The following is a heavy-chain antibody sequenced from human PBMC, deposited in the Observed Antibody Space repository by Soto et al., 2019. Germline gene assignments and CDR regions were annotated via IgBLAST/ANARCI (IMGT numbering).Heavy chain of an antibody. CDR3: ARPEGWLGGTHYFDY. D-gene: IGHD5-12*01. J-gene: IGHJ4*02. V-gene: IGHV4-39*01. CDR2: IYYSGST. Sequence: SETLSLTCTVSGGSISSSSYYWGWIRQPPGKGLEWIGSIYYSGSTYYNPSLKSRVTISVDTSKNQFSLKLSSVTAADTAVYYCARPEGWLGGTHYFDYWGQGTLVTVSS. CDR1: GGSISSSSYY.